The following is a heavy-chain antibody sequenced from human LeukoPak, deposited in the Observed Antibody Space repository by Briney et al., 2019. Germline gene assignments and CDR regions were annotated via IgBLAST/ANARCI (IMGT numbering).Heavy chain of an antibody. D-gene: IGHD5-12*01. Sequence: ASVKVSCKASGYTFTSYGISWVRQAPGQGLEWMGWINPNSGGTNYAQKFQGRVTMTRDTSISTAYMELSRLRSDDTAVYYCARDRIVATIGPGWFDPWGQGTLVTVSS. CDR1: GYTFTSYG. CDR2: INPNSGGT. V-gene: IGHV1-2*02. J-gene: IGHJ5*02. CDR3: ARDRIVATIGPGWFDP.